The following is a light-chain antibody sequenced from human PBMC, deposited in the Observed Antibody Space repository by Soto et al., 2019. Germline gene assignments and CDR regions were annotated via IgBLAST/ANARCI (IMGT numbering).Light chain of an antibody. J-gene: IGLJ2*01. CDR3: CSLEGSNALVV. Sequence: QSALTQPAYVSGSPGQSITVSCTGTTNNLGSYDLFSWYQKYPDKAPTLLIYEDTKRPSGISDRFSGSKSGFTASLTISGLRAEDEAEYYCCSLEGSNALVVFGGGTKVTVL. V-gene: IGLV2-23*01. CDR2: EDT. CDR1: TNNLGSYDL.